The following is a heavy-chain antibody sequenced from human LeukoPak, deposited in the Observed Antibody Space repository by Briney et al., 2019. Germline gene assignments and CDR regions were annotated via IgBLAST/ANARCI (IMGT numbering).Heavy chain of an antibody. CDR2: IWYDGSNK. CDR1: GFTFSSYG. CDR3: ASKSSSDYWYFDL. Sequence: SLRLSCAASGFTFSSYGMHWVRQAPGKGLEWVAVIWYDGSNKYYADSVKGRFTISRDNSKNTLYLQMNSLRAEDTAVYYCASKSSSDYWYFDLWGRGTLVTVSS. J-gene: IGHJ2*01. V-gene: IGHV3-33*01. D-gene: IGHD6-6*01.